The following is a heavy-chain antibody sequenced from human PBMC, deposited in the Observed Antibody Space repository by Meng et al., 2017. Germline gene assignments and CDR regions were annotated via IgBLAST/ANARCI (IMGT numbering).Heavy chain of an antibody. CDR2: INHSGST. Sequence: GSLRLSCAASGFTFSSYSMNWIRQPPGKGLEWIGEINHSGSTNYNPSLKSRVTISVDTSKNQFSLKLSSVTAADTAVYYCARITYGDSFDPWGQGTLVTVSS. CDR1: GFTFSSYS. CDR3: ARITYGDSFDP. J-gene: IGHJ5*02. V-gene: IGHV4-34*01. D-gene: IGHD4-17*01.